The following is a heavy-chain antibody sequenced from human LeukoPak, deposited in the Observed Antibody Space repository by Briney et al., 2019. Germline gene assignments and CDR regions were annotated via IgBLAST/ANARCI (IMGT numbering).Heavy chain of an antibody. Sequence: GGSLRLSCAASGFTFDDYAMHWVRQAPGKGLEWVPGISWNSGSIGYADSVKGRFTISRDNAKNSLYLQMNSLRAEDTALYYCAKKVSSYFDYWGQGTLVTVSS. CDR3: AKKVSSYFDY. CDR2: ISWNSGSI. D-gene: IGHD6-13*01. J-gene: IGHJ4*02. CDR1: GFTFDDYA. V-gene: IGHV3-9*01.